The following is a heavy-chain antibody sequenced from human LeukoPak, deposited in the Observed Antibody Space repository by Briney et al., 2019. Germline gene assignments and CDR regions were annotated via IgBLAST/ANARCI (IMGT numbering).Heavy chain of an antibody. V-gene: IGHV3-7*01. J-gene: IGHJ4*02. CDR2: IKKDGSEE. D-gene: IGHD6-19*01. CDR1: GLTINTYW. CDR3: AAGSGWLIDY. Sequence: GGSLRLSCAASGLTINTYWMNWVRQAPGKGLEWVAIIKKDGSEEKYVDSVKGRFPTSRDNAKNSLYLQMNSLRAEDTAVYYCAAGSGWLIDYWGQGTLVAVSS.